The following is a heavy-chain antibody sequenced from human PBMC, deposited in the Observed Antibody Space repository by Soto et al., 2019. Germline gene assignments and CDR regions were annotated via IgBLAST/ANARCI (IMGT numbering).Heavy chain of an antibody. J-gene: IGHJ6*03. CDR2: IRNNVAHT. Sequence: EAQLVESGGGLVQPGGSLSLSCAASGCHLMKGEMHRVRQASGKGLEYGSGIRNNVAHTDYAKFVKGRFTISRDNYENTMYLQMGSLRAEDMALYYCARRGYGSRWPNVYMDVWGKGTTVTVSS. CDR3: ARRGYGSRWPNVYMDV. D-gene: IGHD6-13*01. V-gene: IGHV3-64*01. CDR1: GCHLMKGE.